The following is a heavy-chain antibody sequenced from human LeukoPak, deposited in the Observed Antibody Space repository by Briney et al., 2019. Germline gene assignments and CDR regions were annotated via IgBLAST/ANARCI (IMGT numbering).Heavy chain of an antibody. CDR2: ISSNGGGT. V-gene: IGHV3-64D*06. CDR1: GFTFSDYA. Sequence: SGGSLRLSCSVSGFTFSDYAFNWVRQAAGKGLKYVSAISSNGGGTYYADSVKGRFTISRDNSKNTLYLQMSSLGSEDTAVYYCVRRCSGWCLDYWGQGTLVVVSS. J-gene: IGHJ4*02. D-gene: IGHD6-19*01. CDR3: VRRCSGWCLDY.